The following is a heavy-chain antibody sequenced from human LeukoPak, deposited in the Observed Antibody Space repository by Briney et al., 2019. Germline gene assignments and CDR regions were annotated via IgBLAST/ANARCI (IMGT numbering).Heavy chain of an antibody. CDR1: GFSFSTYS. D-gene: IGHD2-15*01. V-gene: IGHV3-23*01. Sequence: GRSLRLSCAASGFSFSTYSMTWVRQAPGKGLEWVSSITCSAANTLYADSVEGRFTISRDNSKTTLYLQMDSLSVEDTALYYCEKDRLFSPRWTKFDFWGRGTGVSVPS. J-gene: IGHJ4*02. CDR2: ITCSAANT. CDR3: EKDRLFSPRWTKFDF.